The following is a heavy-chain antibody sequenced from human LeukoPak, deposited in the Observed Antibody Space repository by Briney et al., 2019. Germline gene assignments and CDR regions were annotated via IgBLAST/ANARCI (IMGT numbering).Heavy chain of an antibody. J-gene: IGHJ4*02. Sequence: SETLSLTCTVSGGSIRSYYWSWIRQPPGKGLEWIGYIYYSGTISQNPSLKSRVTMSLDTPKNQFSLKLSSVTAADTAVYYCARDSGMVRGTVDYWGQGTLVTVSS. V-gene: IGHV4-59*01. D-gene: IGHD3-10*01. CDR2: IYYSGTI. CDR3: ARDSGMVRGTVDY. CDR1: GGSIRSYY.